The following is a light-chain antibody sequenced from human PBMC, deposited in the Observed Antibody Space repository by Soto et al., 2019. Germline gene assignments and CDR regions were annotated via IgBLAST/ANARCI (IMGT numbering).Light chain of an antibody. CDR2: GAS. J-gene: IGKJ1*01. V-gene: IGKV3-15*01. CDR1: QSVSSSY. CDR3: HQYNKWPWT. Sequence: DIVVTQSPAPLSVSPGTRATLXXRASQSVSSSYLAWYQQKPGQAPSLLIYGASRRATGIPARFSGSGSGTEFTLTISSLQSEDFAVYYCHQYNKWPWTVGQGTKVDIK.